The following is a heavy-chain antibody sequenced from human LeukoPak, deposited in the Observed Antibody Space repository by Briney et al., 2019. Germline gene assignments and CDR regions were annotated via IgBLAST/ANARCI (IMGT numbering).Heavy chain of an antibody. CDR1: GFTFSNAW. Sequence: GGSLRLSCAASGFTFSNAWMSWVRQAPGKGLEWVGRIKSKTDGGTTEYAPPVKGRFPISRDDSKNTLYLQMNSLKTEDTAVYYCTARGDIVVVPAVYRSDYWGQGTLVTVSS. J-gene: IGHJ4*02. CDR3: TARGDIVVVPAVYRSDY. CDR2: IKSKTDGGTT. D-gene: IGHD2-2*01. V-gene: IGHV3-15*01.